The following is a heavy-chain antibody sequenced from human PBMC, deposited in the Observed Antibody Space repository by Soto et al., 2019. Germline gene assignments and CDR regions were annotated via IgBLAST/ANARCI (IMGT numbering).Heavy chain of an antibody. Sequence: SQTLSLTCAISGDSVSSNSAAWNWIRQSPSRGLEWLGRTYYRSRWYNDYAVSVKSRITINPDTSKNQFSLHLNSVTPEDTAVYYCARDHPYSSGWLYYFDYWGQGTLVTVSS. CDR3: ARDHPYSSGWLYYFDY. D-gene: IGHD6-19*01. V-gene: IGHV6-1*01. CDR2: TYYRSRWYN. J-gene: IGHJ4*02. CDR1: GDSVSSNSAA.